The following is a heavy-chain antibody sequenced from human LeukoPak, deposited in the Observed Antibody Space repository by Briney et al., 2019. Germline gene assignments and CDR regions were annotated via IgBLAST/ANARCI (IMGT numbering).Heavy chain of an antibody. J-gene: IGHJ4*02. V-gene: IGHV4-59*13. CDR3: ARGYCRDDICQVFPY. D-gene: IGHD2-21*02. CDR1: GGSISSYY. Sequence: SETLSLTCTVSGGSISSYYWSWIRRPPGKGLEWIGYMSYSGRTDYGPSLKSRVTMSVDTSKNQFSLKMSYVTAADTGVYYCARGYCRDDICQVFPYWGQGTLVTVSS. CDR2: MSYSGRT.